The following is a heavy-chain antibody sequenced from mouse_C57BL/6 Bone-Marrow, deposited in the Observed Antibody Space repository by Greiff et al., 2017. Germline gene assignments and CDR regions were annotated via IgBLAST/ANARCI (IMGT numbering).Heavy chain of an antibody. CDR2: ISYDGSN. J-gene: IGHJ3*01. V-gene: IGHV3-6*01. Sequence: EVQLQQSGPGLVKPSQSLSLTCSVTGYSITRGYYWNWIRQFPGNKLEWMGYISYDGSNNYNPSLKNRISITRDTTKNQFFLKLNSVTTEDTATYYCARRNDGFAYWGQGTLVTVSA. CDR1: GYSITRGYY. CDR3: ARRNDGFAY.